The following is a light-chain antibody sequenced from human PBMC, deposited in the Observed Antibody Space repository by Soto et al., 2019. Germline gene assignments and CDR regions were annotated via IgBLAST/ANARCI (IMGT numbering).Light chain of an antibody. Sequence: EIVMTQSPGTLSLSPGDTATLSCRASQSLGSDLAWYQQKPGQAPRLLIFGASARPTGIPARISGSGSGTEFTLTISSLRSEDFAVYFCQRYYNWPQTFGQGTKVDI. J-gene: IGKJ1*01. V-gene: IGKV3-15*01. CDR3: QRYYNWPQT. CDR2: GAS. CDR1: QSLGSD.